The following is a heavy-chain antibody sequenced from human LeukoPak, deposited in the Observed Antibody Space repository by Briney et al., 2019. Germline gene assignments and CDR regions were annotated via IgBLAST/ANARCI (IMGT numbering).Heavy chain of an antibody. CDR3: ARAPNWGYYFDY. J-gene: IGHJ4*02. CDR1: GGSISSYY. CDR2: IYYSGST. D-gene: IGHD7-27*01. Sequence: SETLSLTCTVSGGSISSYYWSWIRQPPGKGLEWIGYIYYSGSTNYNPSLKSRVTISVDTSKNQFSLKLSSVTAADTAVYYCARAPNWGYYFDYWGQGTLLTVSS. V-gene: IGHV4-59*01.